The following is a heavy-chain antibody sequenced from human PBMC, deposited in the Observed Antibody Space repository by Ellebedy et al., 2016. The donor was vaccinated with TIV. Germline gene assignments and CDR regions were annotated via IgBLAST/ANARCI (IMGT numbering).Heavy chain of an antibody. D-gene: IGHD6-6*01. V-gene: IGHV3-49*03. CDR2: IKSKSYGGTT. CDR1: GFIFGDYA. J-gene: IGHJ4*02. Sequence: GESLKISCTASGFIFGDYAVSWFRQAPGKGLEWVGFIKSKSYGGTTEYAASVKGRFTISRDDSKSIAYLQMNSLKTEDTAVYYCTKSRSPNDYWGQGTLVTVSS. CDR3: TKSRSPNDY.